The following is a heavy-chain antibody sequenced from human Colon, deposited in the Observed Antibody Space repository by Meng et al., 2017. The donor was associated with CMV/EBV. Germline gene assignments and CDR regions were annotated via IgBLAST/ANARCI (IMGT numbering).Heavy chain of an antibody. D-gene: IGHD1-1*01. CDR3: ARGRPNWSGVLDY. Sequence: QVQLGQFGAEVKGPGASVLVSCRSSGYTFTSYGINWVRQAPGQGLEWMGWISGSTGYTNRAQKFQGRVTMTTDTSTSTAYLALTSLTSNDTAVYYCARGRPNWSGVLDYWGQGTLVTVSS. CDR1: GYTFTSYG. V-gene: IGHV1-18*01. J-gene: IGHJ4*02. CDR2: ISGSTGYT.